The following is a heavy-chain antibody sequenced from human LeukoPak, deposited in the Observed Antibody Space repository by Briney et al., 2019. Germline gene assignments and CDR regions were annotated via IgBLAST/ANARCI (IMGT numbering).Heavy chain of an antibody. CDR3: AKWGPYYDFWSGSLYFDL. Sequence: PGGSLRLSCAASGFTFSSYAISWVRQAPGKGLEWVSAVSGRGDSTYYADSVKGRFTISRDNSKNTLYLQMNSLRAEDTAVYYCAKWGPYYDFWSGSLYFDLWGRGTLVTVSS. J-gene: IGHJ2*01. D-gene: IGHD3-3*01. CDR1: GFTFSSYA. CDR2: VSGRGDST. V-gene: IGHV3-23*01.